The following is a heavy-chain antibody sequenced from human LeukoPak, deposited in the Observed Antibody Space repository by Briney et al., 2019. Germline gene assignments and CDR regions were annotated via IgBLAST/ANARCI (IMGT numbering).Heavy chain of an antibody. CDR1: GFTVSSNY. D-gene: IGHD3-3*01. V-gene: IGHV3-53*01. CDR2: IYSGGST. J-gene: IGHJ4*02. CDR3: ARDTYDLWSGYFDY. Sequence: PGGSLRLSCAASGFTVSSNYMSWVRQAPGKGLEWVSVIYSGGSTYYADSVKGRFTISRDNSKNTLYLQMNSLRAEDTAVYYCARDTYDLWSGYFDYWGQGTLVTVSS.